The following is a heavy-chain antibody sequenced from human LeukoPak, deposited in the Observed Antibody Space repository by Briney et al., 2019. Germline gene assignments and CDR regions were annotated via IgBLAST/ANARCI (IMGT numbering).Heavy chain of an antibody. V-gene: IGHV4-4*07. D-gene: IGHD6-6*01. J-gene: IGHJ4*02. CDR3: AREIGTLSTSSRFDY. CDR2: IYTSGTT. CDR1: GDSINSYY. Sequence: PSETLSLTCTVSGDSINSYYWGWIRQPAGKGLEWIGHIYTSGTTNYNPSLESRVTMSIDTSKNQFSLKLISVTAADTAVYYCAREIGTLSTSSRFDYWGQGTLVSVSS.